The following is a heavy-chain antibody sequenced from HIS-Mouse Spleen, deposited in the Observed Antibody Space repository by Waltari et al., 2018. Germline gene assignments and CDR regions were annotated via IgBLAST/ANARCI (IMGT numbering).Heavy chain of an antibody. J-gene: IGHJ4*02. CDR3: AKVRGHHYYDSSGYHYYFDY. D-gene: IGHD3-22*01. CDR2: ISGSGGST. CDR1: GLPFSRSA. Sequence: EVQLLESGGGLVQPGGSLRLSGPAPGLPFSRSAMSWFRRAPGKGLEWVSAISGSGGSTYYADSVKGRFTISRDNSKNTLYLQMNSLRAEDTAVYYCAKVRGHHYYDSSGYHYYFDYWGQGTLVTVSS. V-gene: IGHV3-23*01.